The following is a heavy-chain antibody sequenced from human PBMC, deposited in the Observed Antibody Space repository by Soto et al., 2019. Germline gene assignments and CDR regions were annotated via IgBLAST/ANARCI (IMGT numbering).Heavy chain of an antibody. J-gene: IGHJ4*02. V-gene: IGHV4-34*01. D-gene: IGHD3-10*01. CDR3: AYFSMSSGYDY. CDR2: ISRSGST. CDR1: GGSFSGYY. Sequence: PSETLSLTCAVYGGSFSGYYWSWIRQPPGKGPEWIGSISRSGSTYYNPSLRSRVTVSVDTSKNQFSLKLSSMTAADTAVYYCAYFSMSSGYDYWGQGTLVTVSS.